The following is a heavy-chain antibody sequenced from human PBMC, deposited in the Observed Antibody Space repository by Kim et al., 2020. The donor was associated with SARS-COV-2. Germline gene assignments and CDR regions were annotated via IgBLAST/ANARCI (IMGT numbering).Heavy chain of an antibody. CDR1: GGTFSSYA. CDR3: ATAYYYDSSGLKGYYGMDV. V-gene: IGHV1-69*13. Sequence: SVKVSCKASGGTFSSYAISWVRQAPGQGLEWMGGIIPIFGTANYAQKFQGRVTITADESTSTAYMELSSLRSEDTAVYYCATAYYYDSSGLKGYYGMDVWGQGTTVTVSS. CDR2: IIPIFGTA. J-gene: IGHJ6*02. D-gene: IGHD3-22*01.